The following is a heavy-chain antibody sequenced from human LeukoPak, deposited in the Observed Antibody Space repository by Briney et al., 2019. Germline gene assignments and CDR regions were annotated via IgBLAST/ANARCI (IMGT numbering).Heavy chain of an antibody. J-gene: IGHJ6*03. CDR1: GYNFTKSW. D-gene: IGHD3-10*01. Sequence: GGSLKISCKGSGYNFTKSWIGWVRQMPGKGLEWMGIIYPGDSDTRYSPSFQGQVTISADKSISTAYLQWSSLKASDTAIYYCARQALAYYYGSGRVIYYYYYYMDVWGKGTTVTVSS. V-gene: IGHV5-51*01. CDR2: IYPGDSDT. CDR3: ARQALAYYYGSGRVIYYYYYYMDV.